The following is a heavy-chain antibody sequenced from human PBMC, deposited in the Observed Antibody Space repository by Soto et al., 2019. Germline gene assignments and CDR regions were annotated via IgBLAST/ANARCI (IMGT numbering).Heavy chain of an antibody. J-gene: IGHJ6*02. CDR3: ARRVYYYGSASLNYYYGMDV. CDR1: GFTFSSYW. D-gene: IGHD3-10*01. V-gene: IGHV3-7*01. CDR2: IKQDGSEK. Sequence: GGSLRLSCAASGFTFSSYWMSWVRQAPGKGLEWVANIKQDGSEKYYVDSVKGRFTISRDNAKNSLYLQMNSLRAEDTAVYYCARRVYYYGSASLNYYYGMDVWGQGTTVTVSS.